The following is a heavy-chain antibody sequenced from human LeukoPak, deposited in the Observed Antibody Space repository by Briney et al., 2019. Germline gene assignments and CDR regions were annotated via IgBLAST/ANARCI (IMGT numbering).Heavy chain of an antibody. Sequence: GGSLRLSCAASGFTFSSYSMNWVRQAPGKGLEWVSSISSSSSYIYYADSVKGRFTISRDNAKNSLYLQMNSLRAEDTAVYYCARDITGYDSLTFDFWGQGTLVTVSS. CDR3: ARDITGYDSLTFDF. J-gene: IGHJ4*02. V-gene: IGHV3-21*01. D-gene: IGHD5-12*01. CDR2: ISSSSSYI. CDR1: GFTFSSYS.